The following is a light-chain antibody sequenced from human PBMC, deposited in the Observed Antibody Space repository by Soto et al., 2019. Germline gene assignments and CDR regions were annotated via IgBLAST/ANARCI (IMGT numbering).Light chain of an antibody. CDR2: SAS. CDR3: QQYNNWPPIN. V-gene: IGKV3-15*01. J-gene: IGKJ2*01. CDR1: QGVSSN. Sequence: ETVMTQSPATLSVSPGERATLSCRASQGVSSNLAWYQQKPGQAPRLLIYSASTRATGIPARFSGSGSGTEFTPTISSLQSEDFAVYYCQQYNNWPPINFGQGNKLEIK.